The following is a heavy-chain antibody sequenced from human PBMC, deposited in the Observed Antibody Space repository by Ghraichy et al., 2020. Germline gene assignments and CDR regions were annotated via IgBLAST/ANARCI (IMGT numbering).Heavy chain of an antibody. CDR2: ISSSNTN. V-gene: IGHV3-11*06. CDR3: SGYRFDTSGYRFDY. D-gene: IGHD5-12*01. J-gene: IGHJ4*02. Sequence: GESLNISCAASGFTFSDYYMNWIRQAPGKGLEWVSYISSSNTNYTSYATSVEGPFPISRDNTKNSLYLQMNSLRDEETAIYYRSGYRFDTSGYRFDYWGQGTRVTV. CDR1: GFTFSDYY.